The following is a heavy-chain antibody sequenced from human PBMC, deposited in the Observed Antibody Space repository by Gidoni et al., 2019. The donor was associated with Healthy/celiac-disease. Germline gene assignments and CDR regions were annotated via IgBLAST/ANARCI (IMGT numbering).Heavy chain of an antibody. CDR1: GFTFRSYW. D-gene: IGHD2-2*01. Sequence: EVQLVESGGGLEPPGGSLRLSCAASGFTFRSYWMSWVRQAPGKGLEWVANIKQDGSEKYYVDSVKGRFTISRDNAKNSLYLQMNSLRAEDTAVYYCARDMVPAEPEYYFDYWGQGTLVTVSS. CDR2: IKQDGSEK. CDR3: ARDMVPAEPEYYFDY. V-gene: IGHV3-7*01. J-gene: IGHJ4*02.